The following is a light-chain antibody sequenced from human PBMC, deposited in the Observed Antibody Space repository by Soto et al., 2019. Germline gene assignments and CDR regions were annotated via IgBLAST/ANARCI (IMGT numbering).Light chain of an antibody. CDR3: QQYGYSPIT. CDR1: QSVSGY. J-gene: IGKJ5*01. CDR2: AAS. V-gene: IGKV3-20*01. Sequence: EIVLTQSPATLSLSPGETATLSCRASQSVSGYIAWYQHKPGQAPRLLIYAASSRATGSPDRFSGGGSGTDFTLTISRLEPEDFAVYYCQQYGYSPITFGQGTRLEIK.